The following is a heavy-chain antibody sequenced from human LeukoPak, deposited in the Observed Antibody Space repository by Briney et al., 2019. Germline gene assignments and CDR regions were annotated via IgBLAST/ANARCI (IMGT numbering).Heavy chain of an antibody. D-gene: IGHD3-10*01. CDR1: GGSISSSSYY. CDR3: ARMGRYGSGSYYASGYYFDY. CDR2: IYYSGST. Sequence: TLSLTCTVSGGSISSSSYYWGWIRQPPGKGLEWIGSIYYSGSTYYNPSLKGRVTISVDTSKNQFSLKLSSVTAADTAVYYCARMGRYGSGSYYASGYYFDYWGQGTLVTVSS. J-gene: IGHJ4*02. V-gene: IGHV4-39*07.